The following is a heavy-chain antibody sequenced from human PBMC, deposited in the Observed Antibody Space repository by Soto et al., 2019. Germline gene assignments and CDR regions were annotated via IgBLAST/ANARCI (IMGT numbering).Heavy chain of an antibody. D-gene: IGHD6-6*01. CDR1: GYSFTSYW. CDR2: IYPGDSDT. CDR3: ARSSSSRFPLYNWFDP. V-gene: IGHV5-51*01. J-gene: IGHJ5*02. Sequence: GESLKISCKGSGYSFTSYWIGWVRQMPGKGLEWMGIIYPGDSDTRYSPSFQGQVTISADKSISTAYLQWSSLKASDTAMYYCARSSSSRFPLYNWFDPWGQGTLVTVSS.